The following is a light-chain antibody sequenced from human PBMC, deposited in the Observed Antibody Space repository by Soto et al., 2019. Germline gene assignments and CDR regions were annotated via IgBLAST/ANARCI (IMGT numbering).Light chain of an antibody. J-gene: IGKJ3*01. Sequence: EIVLTQSPATLSLSPGEGATLSCRASQSISKYLVWYQQKPGQAPRVLIYDTSNRATGIPARFSGTGSGTDFTLTISSLEPEDFAVYYCQQRFNWPVTFGPGTKVDIK. CDR3: QQRFNWPVT. CDR1: QSISKY. CDR2: DTS. V-gene: IGKV3-11*01.